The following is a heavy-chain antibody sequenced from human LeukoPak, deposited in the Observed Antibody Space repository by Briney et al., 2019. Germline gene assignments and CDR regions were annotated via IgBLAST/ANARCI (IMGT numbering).Heavy chain of an antibody. Sequence: PGGSLRLSCAASGFTFSSYSMNWVRQAPGKGLEWVSSISSSSSYIYCADSVKGRFTISRDNAKNSLYLQMNSLRAEDTAVYYCTRHVKMQQLVLDWFDPWGQGTLVTVSS. CDR2: ISSSSSYI. V-gene: IGHV3-21*01. CDR3: TRHVKMQQLVLDWFDP. D-gene: IGHD6-13*01. CDR1: GFTFSSYS. J-gene: IGHJ5*02.